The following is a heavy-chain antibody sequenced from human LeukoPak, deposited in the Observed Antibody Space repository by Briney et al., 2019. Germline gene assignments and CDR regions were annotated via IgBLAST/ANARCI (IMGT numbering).Heavy chain of an antibody. D-gene: IGHD6-6*01. CDR3: ARGPNSNWSGLDF. J-gene: IGHJ4*02. CDR2: IKGDGIST. Sequence: GGSLKLSCAASGFDFSSNWMHWVRHAPGQGLVWVSRIKGDGISTNYADSVKGRFTVSRDNAKNTLYLQVNNLRAEDTAVYYCARGPNSNWSGLDFWGQGTLLTVSS. V-gene: IGHV3-74*01. CDR1: GFDFSSNW.